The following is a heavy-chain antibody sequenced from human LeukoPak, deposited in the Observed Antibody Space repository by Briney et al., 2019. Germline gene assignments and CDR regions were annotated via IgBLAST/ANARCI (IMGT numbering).Heavy chain of an antibody. J-gene: IGHJ4*02. Sequence: PGRSLRLSCAASGFTFSGYEMNWVRQAPGKGLEWVSYITSSGRSRYYADSVKGRFTLSRDNAKNSLYLQMNSLRVQDTAIYYCARESPHCSGVSCFFDYWGQGTLVTVSS. CDR1: GFTFSGYE. CDR2: ITSSGRSR. D-gene: IGHD2-15*01. CDR3: ARESPHCSGVSCFFDY. V-gene: IGHV3-48*03.